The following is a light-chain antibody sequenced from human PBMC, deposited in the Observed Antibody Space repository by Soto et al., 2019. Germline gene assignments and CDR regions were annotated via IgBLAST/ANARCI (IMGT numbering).Light chain of an antibody. CDR2: AAS. CDR1: QGINDY. V-gene: IGKV1-9*01. J-gene: IGKJ4*01. Sequence: DIQLTQSPSFLSASVGDRVTITCRASQGINDYLAWYQQKPGKAPKLLIYAASTLQSQVPSRFSGSASPTEFTLTISSLQPEDFATYYCHHFHTSPLTFGGGTKVDFK. CDR3: HHFHTSPLT.